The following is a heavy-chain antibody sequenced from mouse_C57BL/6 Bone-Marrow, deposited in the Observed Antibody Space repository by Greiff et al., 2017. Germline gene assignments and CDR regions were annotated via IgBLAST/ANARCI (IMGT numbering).Heavy chain of an antibody. J-gene: IGHJ4*01. Sequence: EVKLMESGAELVKPGASVKLSCTASGFNIKDYYMHWVKQRTEQGLEWIGRIDPEDGETKYAPKFQGKATITADTSSNTAYLQLSSLTSEDTAVYYCARYHYYGSSLLYYYAMDYWGQGTSVTVSS. CDR2: IDPEDGET. V-gene: IGHV14-2*01. D-gene: IGHD1-1*01. CDR3: ARYHYYGSSLLYYYAMDY. CDR1: GFNIKDYY.